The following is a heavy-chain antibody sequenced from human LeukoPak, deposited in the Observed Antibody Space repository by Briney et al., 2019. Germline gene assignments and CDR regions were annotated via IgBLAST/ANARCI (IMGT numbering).Heavy chain of an antibody. CDR1: GFTFSSYA. V-gene: IGHV3-23*01. Sequence: GGSLRLSCAASGFTFSSYAMSWVRQAPGKGLEWVSAISGSGGSTYYADSVKGRFTISRDNSKNTLYLQMNSLRAEDTAVYYCAREYSSSTGYYYYGMDVWGQGTTVTVSS. J-gene: IGHJ6*02. CDR3: AREYSSSTGYYYYGMDV. D-gene: IGHD6-6*01. CDR2: ISGSGGST.